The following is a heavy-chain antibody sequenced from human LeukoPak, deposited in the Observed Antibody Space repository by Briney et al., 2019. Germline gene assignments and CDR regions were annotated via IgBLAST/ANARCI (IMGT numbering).Heavy chain of an antibody. CDR1: GLTYSRYQ. V-gene: IGHV3-7*01. D-gene: IGHD1-7*01. CDR2: IKQDGSEK. Sequence: GGSLTLSCEASGLTYSRYQMNWVRQTPGKALEWLAKIKQDGSEKYYVDSVRGRFTISRDNAKNSLYLQMNSLRAEDTAVYYCARDPYDWNSGWFDPWGQGTLVTVSS. CDR3: ARDPYDWNSGWFDP. J-gene: IGHJ5*02.